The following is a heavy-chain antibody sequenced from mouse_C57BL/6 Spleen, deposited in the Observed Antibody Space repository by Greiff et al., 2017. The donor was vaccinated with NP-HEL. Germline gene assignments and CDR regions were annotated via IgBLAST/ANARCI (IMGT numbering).Heavy chain of an antibody. D-gene: IGHD2-5*01. V-gene: IGHV1-64*01. CDR1: GYTFTSYW. J-gene: IGHJ1*03. Sequence: QVQLQQPGAELVKPGASVKLSCKASGYTFTSYWMHWVKQRPRQGLEWIGMIHPNSGSTNYNEKFKSKATLTVDKSSSTAYMQLSSLTSEDSAVYYCVAYYSNGWYFDVWGTGTTVTVSS. CDR3: VAYYSNGWYFDV. CDR2: IHPNSGST.